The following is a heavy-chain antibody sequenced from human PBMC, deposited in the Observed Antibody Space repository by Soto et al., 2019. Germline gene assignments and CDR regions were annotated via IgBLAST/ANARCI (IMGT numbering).Heavy chain of an antibody. Sequence: SLRLSCAVSGFTFSSHWMSWVRQAPGRGLEWEANMNQDGSVKYYVDSVKGRFTISRDNAEDSLYLQMDSLRVEDTAVYFCARDPAFGAIDYWGQGTPVTVSS. J-gene: IGHJ4*02. CDR3: ARDPAFGAIDY. CDR1: GFTFSSHW. D-gene: IGHD2-2*01. V-gene: IGHV3-7*01. CDR2: MNQDGSVK.